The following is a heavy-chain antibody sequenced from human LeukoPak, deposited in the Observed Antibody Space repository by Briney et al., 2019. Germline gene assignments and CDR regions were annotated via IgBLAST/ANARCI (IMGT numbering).Heavy chain of an antibody. CDR1: GFTDRSHY. CDR2: IHSGGSP. Sequence: GGSLSLPRAASGFTDRSHYLSWVRPAPGKGREWVSVIHSGGSPYHADSVKGRFTISRDNSKNTLYLQMNSLTAEDTAVYYCARDRRDSYYYYGMDVWGQGTTVTVSS. V-gene: IGHV3-53*01. J-gene: IGHJ6*02. CDR3: ARDRRDSYYYYGMDV.